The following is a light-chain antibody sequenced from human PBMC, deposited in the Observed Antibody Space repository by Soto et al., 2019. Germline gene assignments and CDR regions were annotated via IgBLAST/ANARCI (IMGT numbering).Light chain of an antibody. V-gene: IGLV2-23*02. CDR2: EVN. CDR3: CSSGGSPTYV. CDR1: SSNVGSYKL. J-gene: IGLJ1*01. Sequence: QSALTQPASVSGSPGQSITISCTGTSSNVGSYKLVSWYQQHPGKAPKLMIFEVNKRPSGVSNRFSGSKSGNTASLTISGLKVEDDADYYCCSSGGSPTYVLGNGTKLTVL.